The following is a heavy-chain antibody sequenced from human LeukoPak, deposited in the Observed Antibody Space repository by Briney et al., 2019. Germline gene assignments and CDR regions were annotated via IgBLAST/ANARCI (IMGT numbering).Heavy chain of an antibody. CDR1: VGTFNNYA. Sequence: SVKVSCKASVGTFNNYAIGWVRQAPGQGLEWMGRIIPILDIAKYAQKFQGRVTITADESTSTAYMELSSLRSEDTAVYYCARLSEMYSSSSGAFDIWGQGTMVTVSS. CDR3: ARLSEMYSSSSGAFDI. D-gene: IGHD6-6*01. CDR2: IIPILDIA. J-gene: IGHJ3*02. V-gene: IGHV1-69*04.